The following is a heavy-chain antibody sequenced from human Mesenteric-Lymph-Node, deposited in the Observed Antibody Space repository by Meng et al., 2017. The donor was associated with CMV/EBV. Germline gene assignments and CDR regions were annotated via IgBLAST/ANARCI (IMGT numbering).Heavy chain of an antibody. CDR3: ASHSSYVWGSHH. CDR2: MDPTTGRT. Sequence: QVRVVQSGDEVGKPGAPVKVSCKASGYSFTGYYIHWVRQAPGQGLEWMGWMDPTTGRTDYAQKFQGTVTMTRDTSISTAYLELSRLTSDDTAVYYCASHSSYVWGSHHWGQGTLVTVSS. V-gene: IGHV1-2*02. CDR1: GYSFTGYY. J-gene: IGHJ1*01. D-gene: IGHD3-16*01.